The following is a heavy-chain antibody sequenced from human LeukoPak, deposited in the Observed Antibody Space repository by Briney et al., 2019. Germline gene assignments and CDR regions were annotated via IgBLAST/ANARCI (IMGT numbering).Heavy chain of an antibody. CDR1: GYTFTSYG. CDR3: ARDRRYCSGGSCFDIDY. J-gene: IGHJ4*02. V-gene: IGHV1-18*04. CDR2: ISAYNGNT. Sequence: GTSVKVSCKASGYTFTSYGISWVRQAPGQGLEWMGWISAYNGNTNYAQKLQGRVTMTTDTSTSTAYMELRSLRSDDTAVYYCARDRRYCSGGSCFDIDYWGQGTPVTVSS. D-gene: IGHD2-15*01.